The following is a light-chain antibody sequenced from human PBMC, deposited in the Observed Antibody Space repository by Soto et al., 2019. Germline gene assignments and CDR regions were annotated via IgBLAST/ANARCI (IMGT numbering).Light chain of an antibody. V-gene: IGLV2-14*01. CDR2: EVT. Sequence: QSALTQPASVSGSPGQSITISCTGTSSDVGGYNSVSWYQQHPGKAPKLVIYEVTNRPSGISNRFSGSKSGNTASLTISGLQAEDEDDYHCSSYTSRSTRVFGTGTRSPS. CDR1: SSDVGGYNS. J-gene: IGLJ1*01. CDR3: SSYTSRSTRV.